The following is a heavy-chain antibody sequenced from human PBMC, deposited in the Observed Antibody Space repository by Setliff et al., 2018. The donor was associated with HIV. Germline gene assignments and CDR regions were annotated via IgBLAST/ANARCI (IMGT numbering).Heavy chain of an antibody. J-gene: IGHJ4*02. Sequence: SETLSLTCAVYGGSFSGYYWSWIRQPPGKGLEWIGEVTHSGRTNCNPSLESRVTTSVDTSKKQFSLRLTSVTAADTAVYYCARGVRDNSGWSSYYFDYWGQGTLVTVSS. D-gene: IGHD6-19*01. CDR1: GGSFSGYY. V-gene: IGHV4-34*01. CDR2: VTHSGRT. CDR3: ARGVRDNSGWSSYYFDY.